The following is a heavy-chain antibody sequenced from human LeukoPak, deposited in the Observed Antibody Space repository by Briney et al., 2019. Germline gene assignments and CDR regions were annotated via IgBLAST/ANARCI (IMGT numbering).Heavy chain of an antibody. D-gene: IGHD5-12*01. CDR3: AKGSGYDPGYYFDY. CDR1: GLTFDDYA. CDR2: ISWNSGNI. V-gene: IGHV3-9*01. Sequence: GGSLRPSCAASGLTFDDYAMHWVRQAPGKGLEWVSGISWNSGNIGYADSVKGRFTIARDNAKNSLYLQMNSLRAEDTALYYCAKGSGYDPGYYFDYWGQGTLVTVSS. J-gene: IGHJ4*02.